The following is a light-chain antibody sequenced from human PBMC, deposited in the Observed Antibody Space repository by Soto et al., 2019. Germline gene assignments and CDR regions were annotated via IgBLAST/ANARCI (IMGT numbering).Light chain of an antibody. V-gene: IGLV2-14*03. Sequence: QSALTQPASVSGSPGQLIAISCTGTSSDVGGYNSVSWYQQHPGKAPKLMIYNVSNRPSGVSDRFSGSKSGNTASLTISGLQAEDEPDYYCSSYTSSNTYVFGTGTKVTVL. CDR1: SSDVGGYNS. CDR2: NVS. J-gene: IGLJ1*01. CDR3: SSYTSSNTYV.